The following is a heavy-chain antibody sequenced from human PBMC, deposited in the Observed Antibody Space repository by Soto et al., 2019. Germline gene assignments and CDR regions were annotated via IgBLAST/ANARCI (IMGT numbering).Heavy chain of an antibody. Sequence: QVQLVQSGAEVKKPGSSVKVSCKASGGTFSSYTISWVRQAPGQGLEWMGRIIPNLGIANYAQKFQGRVTITADKSTSTAYMELSSLRSEDTAVYYCARDLQTIVPAAYYYGMDVWGQGTTVTVSS. J-gene: IGHJ6*02. CDR1: GGTFSSYT. CDR2: IIPNLGIA. CDR3: ARDLQTIVPAAYYYGMDV. D-gene: IGHD2-2*01. V-gene: IGHV1-69*08.